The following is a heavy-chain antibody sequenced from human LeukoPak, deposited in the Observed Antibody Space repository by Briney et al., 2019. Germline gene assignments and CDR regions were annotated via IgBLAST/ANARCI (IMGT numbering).Heavy chain of an antibody. D-gene: IGHD6-19*01. CDR3: ARGKEKWLHHFDY. CDR2: ISTTSSTI. J-gene: IGHJ4*02. Sequence: GGSLRLSCAASGFTFSSYTMNWVRQAPGEGLEWVSYISTTSSTIYYADSVKGRFTMSRDNAKNSLYLQIDSLRDEDTAASYCARGKEKWLHHFDYWGQGSLVTVSS. CDR1: GFTFSSYT. V-gene: IGHV3-48*02.